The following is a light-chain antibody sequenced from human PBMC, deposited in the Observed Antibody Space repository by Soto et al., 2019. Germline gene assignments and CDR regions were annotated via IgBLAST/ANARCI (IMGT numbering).Light chain of an antibody. CDR2: DAS. CDR1: HDITSY. V-gene: IGKV1-33*01. J-gene: IGKJ3*01. Sequence: DIQMTQSPSSLSASVGDRVTITCQASHDITSYLNWYQHKPGKAPNLLIYDASIWEAEVPSRLSRSGSGTHFTFTISSLQTEAVTTYYCQKCHYLPLFGPGTTVDFK. CDR3: QKCHYLPL.